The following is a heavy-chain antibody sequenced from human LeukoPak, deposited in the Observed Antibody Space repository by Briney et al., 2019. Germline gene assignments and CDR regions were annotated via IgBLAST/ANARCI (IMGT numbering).Heavy chain of an antibody. CDR3: ARPDEDRGYSYGYNY. Sequence: SVTVSCTASGGTFSSYAISWVRQAPGQGLEWMGGIIPISGTANYAQKFQGRVTITADESTSTAYMELSSLRSEDTAVYYCARPDEDRGYSYGYNYWGQGTLVTVSS. V-gene: IGHV1-69*13. J-gene: IGHJ4*02. CDR1: GGTFSSYA. D-gene: IGHD5-18*01. CDR2: IIPISGTA.